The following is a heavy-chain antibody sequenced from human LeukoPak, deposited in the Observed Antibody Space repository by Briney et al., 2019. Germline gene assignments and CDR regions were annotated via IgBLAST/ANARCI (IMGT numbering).Heavy chain of an antibody. CDR1: GFTVSSNY. Sequence: PGGSLRLSCAASGFTVSSNYMSWVRQAPGKGLEWVSVIFGGGSTYYADSVKGRFTISRDNSKNTLYLQMNSLRADDTALYYCARESLGWLHQGFDYWGQGTLVTVSS. CDR2: IFGGGST. J-gene: IGHJ4*02. CDR3: ARESLGWLHQGFDY. V-gene: IGHV3-66*01. D-gene: IGHD3-16*01.